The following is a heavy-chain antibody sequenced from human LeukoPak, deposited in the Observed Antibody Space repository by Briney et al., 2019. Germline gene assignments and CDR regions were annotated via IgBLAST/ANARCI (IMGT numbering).Heavy chain of an antibody. V-gene: IGHV4-59*08. CDR1: GGSISSYY. CDR2: IYYSGST. Sequence: SETLSLTCTVSGGSISSYYWSWIRQPPGKGLEWIGYIYYSGSTNYNPSLRRRVTISVDTSKNQFSLKLSSVTAADTAVYYCARGDSNYSDNWFDPWGQGTLVTVSS. CDR3: ARGDSNYSDNWFDP. J-gene: IGHJ5*02. D-gene: IGHD4-11*01.